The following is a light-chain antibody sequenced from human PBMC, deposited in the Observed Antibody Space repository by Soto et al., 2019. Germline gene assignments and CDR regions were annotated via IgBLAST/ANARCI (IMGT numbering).Light chain of an antibody. CDR2: AAS. Sequence: IVLTQSPITLSLSPCERVTLSCRASQTITTRLDWYQHKPGQAPTLLMYAASNRECGVPVRFSGRGSGTDFTLTITRLEPEDFALYYCLQHGRYPITFGQGTRLEIK. CDR1: QTITTR. CDR3: LQHGRYPIT. V-gene: IGKV3-20*01. J-gene: IGKJ5*01.